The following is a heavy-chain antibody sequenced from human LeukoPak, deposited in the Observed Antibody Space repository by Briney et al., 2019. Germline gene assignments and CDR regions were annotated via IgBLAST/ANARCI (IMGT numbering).Heavy chain of an antibody. Sequence: PGGSLRLSCAASGFTFSDYYMSWIRQAPGKGLEWVSYISSSGTTIYYADSVKGRFTISRDNAKDSLYLQMNSLRAEDTAVYYCAKPFLTAAAGPSGAFDIWGQGTMVTVSS. CDR3: AKPFLTAAAGPSGAFDI. J-gene: IGHJ3*02. D-gene: IGHD6-13*01. CDR1: GFTFSDYY. V-gene: IGHV3-11*04. CDR2: ISSSGTTI.